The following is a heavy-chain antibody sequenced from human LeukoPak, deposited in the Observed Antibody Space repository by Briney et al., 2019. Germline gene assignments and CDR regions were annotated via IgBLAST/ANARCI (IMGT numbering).Heavy chain of an antibody. D-gene: IGHD2-2*01. Sequence: PGGSLRLSCAASGFTFSSYAMPWVRQAPGKGLEWVAVISYDGSNKYYADSVKGRFTISRDNSKNTLYLQMNSLRAEDTAVYYCARVSVVVVPAADYWGQGTLVTVSS. V-gene: IGHV3-30-3*01. J-gene: IGHJ4*02. CDR1: GFTFSSYA. CDR3: ARVSVVVVPAADY. CDR2: ISYDGSNK.